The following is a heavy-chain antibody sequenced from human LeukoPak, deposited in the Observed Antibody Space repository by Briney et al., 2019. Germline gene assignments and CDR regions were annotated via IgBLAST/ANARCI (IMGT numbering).Heavy chain of an antibody. Sequence: SQTLSLTCTVSGGSISSGGYYWSWIRQPPGKGLEWIGYIYHSGSTYYNPSLKSRVTISVDTSKNQFSLKLSSVTAADTAVYYCARADRTYSYGWGAADYYYYGMDVWGQGTTVTVSS. CDR3: ARADRTYSYGWGAADYYYYGMDV. CDR2: IYHSGST. V-gene: IGHV4-30-2*01. J-gene: IGHJ6*02. D-gene: IGHD5-18*01. CDR1: GGSISSGGYY.